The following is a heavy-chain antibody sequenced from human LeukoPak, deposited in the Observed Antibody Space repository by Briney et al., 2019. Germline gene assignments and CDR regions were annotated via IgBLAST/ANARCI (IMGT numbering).Heavy chain of an antibody. CDR3: ARLWRAAIDY. J-gene: IGHJ4*02. V-gene: IGHV4-34*01. Sequence: KPSETLSLTCAVYGGSFSGYYWSWIRQPPGKGLEWIGEINHSGSTNYNPSLKSRVTISVDTSKNQFSLKLSSVTAADTAVYYCARLWRAAIDYGGQGTLVTVSS. CDR1: GGSFSGYY. D-gene: IGHD2-2*02. CDR2: INHSGST.